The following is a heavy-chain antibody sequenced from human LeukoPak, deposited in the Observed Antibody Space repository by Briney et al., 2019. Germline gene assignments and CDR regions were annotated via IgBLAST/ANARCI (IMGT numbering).Heavy chain of an antibody. J-gene: IGHJ5*02. CDR1: GGSISSGDYY. V-gene: IGHV4-30-4*01. D-gene: IGHD3-22*01. CDR3: ARPYYYDRMIDP. CDR2: MYYSGIT. Sequence: SQTLSLTCTVSGGSISSGDYYWSWIRQPPGKGLEWIAYMYYSGITYYNPSLKSRVTMSADTSKNQLSLKLSSVTAADTAVYYCARPYYYDRMIDPWGQGILVTVSS.